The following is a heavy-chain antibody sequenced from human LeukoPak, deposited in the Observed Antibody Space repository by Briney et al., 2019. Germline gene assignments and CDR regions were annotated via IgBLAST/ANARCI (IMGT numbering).Heavy chain of an antibody. J-gene: IGHJ3*02. CDR1: GGSISSYY. CDR2: IYYSGST. V-gene: IGHV4-59*08. D-gene: IGHD2-2*02. Sequence: PSETLSLTCTVSGGSISSYYWSWIRQPPGKGLEWIGYIYYSGSTNYNPSLKSRVTISVDTSKNQFSLKLSSVTAADTTVYYCARHCSSTSCYTFGAFDIWGQGTMVTVSS. CDR3: ARHCSSTSCYTFGAFDI.